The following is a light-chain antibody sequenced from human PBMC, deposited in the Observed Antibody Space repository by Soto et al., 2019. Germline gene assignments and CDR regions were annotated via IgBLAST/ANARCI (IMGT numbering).Light chain of an antibody. Sequence: AIRMTQPPSSLSASTGDRVTITCRASQGISSYLAWYQQKPGKAPKLLIYAASTLQSGVPSRFSGSGSGTDFTLTISCLQSEDFATYYCQQYYSYPPLTFGQGTKVDIK. CDR2: AAS. CDR1: QGISSY. V-gene: IGKV1-8*01. J-gene: IGKJ1*01. CDR3: QQYYSYPPLT.